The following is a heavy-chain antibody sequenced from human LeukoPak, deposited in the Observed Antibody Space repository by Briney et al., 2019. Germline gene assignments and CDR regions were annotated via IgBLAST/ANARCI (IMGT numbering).Heavy chain of an antibody. CDR2: ISSSGNTI. CDR3: AREPAPYSDYYFDF. Sequence: GGSLRLSCAASGFTSSDYYMSWIRQAPGKGLEWVSYISSSGNTIYYADSVKGRFTISRDNAKKSLYLQMNSLRAEDTAMYYCAREPAPYSDYYFDFWGQGTLVTVSS. CDR1: GFTSSDYY. V-gene: IGHV3-11*01. D-gene: IGHD4-11*01. J-gene: IGHJ4*02.